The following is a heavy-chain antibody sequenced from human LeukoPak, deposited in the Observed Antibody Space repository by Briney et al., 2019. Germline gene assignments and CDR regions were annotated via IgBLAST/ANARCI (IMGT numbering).Heavy chain of an antibody. J-gene: IGHJ3*02. CDR2: ISSSSSYI. D-gene: IGHD6-19*01. V-gene: IGHV3-21*01. CDR3: ARDVAVDGTSGFAFDI. Sequence: GGSLRLSCAASGFTFSSYSMNWVRQAPGKGLEWVSSISSSSSYIYYADSVKGRFTISRDNAKNSLYLQMNSLRAEDTAVYYCARDVAVDGTSGFAFDIWGQGTMVTVSS. CDR1: GFTFSSYS.